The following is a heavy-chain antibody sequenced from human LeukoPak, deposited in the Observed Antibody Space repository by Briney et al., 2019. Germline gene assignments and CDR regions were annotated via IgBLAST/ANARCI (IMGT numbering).Heavy chain of an antibody. CDR3: ARYCSGGSCYDY. J-gene: IGHJ4*02. Sequence: PGGSLRLSCAASGFTFNTYTMNWVRQAPGKGLEWVSYISGSSGIIDYADSVRGRFTISRDNAKNSLYLQMNSLRAEDTAVYYCARYCSGGSCYDYWGQGTLVTVSS. V-gene: IGHV3-48*01. CDR1: GFTFNTYT. CDR2: ISGSSGII. D-gene: IGHD2-15*01.